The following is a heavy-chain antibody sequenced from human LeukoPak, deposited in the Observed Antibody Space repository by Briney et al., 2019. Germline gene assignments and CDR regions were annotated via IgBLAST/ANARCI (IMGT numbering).Heavy chain of an antibody. D-gene: IGHD2-15*01. J-gene: IGHJ4*02. Sequence: GASVKVSCKASGYTFTDYNMYWVRQAPGQGLEWMGWINPNSGDTHYAQKFQGRVTMTRDTSINTAYMELSRLRSDDTAVYYCARDQAFVYCSGGTCYDDYWGQGSLVTVSS. CDR2: INPNSGDT. CDR1: GYTFTDYN. CDR3: ARDQAFVYCSGGTCYDDY. V-gene: IGHV1-2*02.